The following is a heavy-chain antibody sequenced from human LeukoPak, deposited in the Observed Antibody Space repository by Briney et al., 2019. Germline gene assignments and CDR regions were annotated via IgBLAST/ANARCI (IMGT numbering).Heavy chain of an antibody. V-gene: IGHV4-39*01. Sequence: PETLSLTCTVSGGSISSSSYYWGWIRQPPGKGLEWIGSIYYSGSTYYNPSLKSRVTISVDTSKNQFSLKLSSVTAADTAVYYCARASYSGSYYHYYYYMDVWGKGTTVTISS. J-gene: IGHJ6*03. CDR3: ARASYSGSYYHYYYYMDV. D-gene: IGHD1-26*01. CDR2: IYYSGST. CDR1: GGSISSSSYY.